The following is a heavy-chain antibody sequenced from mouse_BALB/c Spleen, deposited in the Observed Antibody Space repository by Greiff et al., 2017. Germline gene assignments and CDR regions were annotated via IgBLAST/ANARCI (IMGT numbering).Heavy chain of an antibody. CDR3: ARITTVVATDY. CDR1: GYSFTSYW. V-gene: IGHV1S126*01. Sequence: VKLMESGPQLVRPGASVKISCKASGYSFTSYWMHWVKQRPGQGLEWIGMIDPSDSETRLNQKFKDKATLTVDKSSSTAYMQLSSPTSEDSAVYYCARITTVVATDYWGQGTTLTVSS. J-gene: IGHJ2*01. D-gene: IGHD1-1*01. CDR2: IDPSDSET.